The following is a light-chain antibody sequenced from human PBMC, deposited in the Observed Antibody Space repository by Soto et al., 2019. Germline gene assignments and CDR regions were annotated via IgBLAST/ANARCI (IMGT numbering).Light chain of an antibody. CDR1: SSDDGGYNY. V-gene: IGLV2-11*01. J-gene: IGLJ1*01. CDR2: DVS. CDR3: CSYAGSYTLYV. Sequence: QSALTQPRSVSGSPGQSVTISCTGTSSDDGGYNYVSWYQQHPGKAPKLMIYDVSKRPSGVPDRFSGSKAGNTVSLTISGLQAEDEADYYCCSYAGSYTLYVFATGTK.